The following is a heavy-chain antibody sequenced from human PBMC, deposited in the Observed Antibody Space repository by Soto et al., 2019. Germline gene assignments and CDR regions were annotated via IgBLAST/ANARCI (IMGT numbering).Heavy chain of an antibody. CDR3: AKPRNPTIVVESAFDY. V-gene: IGHV3-15*01. CDR1: GFTFKNAW. D-gene: IGHD2-15*01. Sequence: GGSLRLSCAASGFTFKNAWMTWVRQAPGKGLEWVGRIKSKNDGGTTDYAAPVKGRFSISRDDSENTLYLQMNSLRAEDTAVYYCAKPRNPTIVVESAFDYWGQGTLVTVSS. CDR2: IKSKNDGGTT. J-gene: IGHJ4*02.